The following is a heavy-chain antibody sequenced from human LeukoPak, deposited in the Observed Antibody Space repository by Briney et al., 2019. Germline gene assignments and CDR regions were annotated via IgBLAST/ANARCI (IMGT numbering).Heavy chain of an antibody. CDR2: IWYDGSNK. V-gene: IGHV3-33*06. J-gene: IGHJ6*02. CDR1: GFTFSSYG. Sequence: GGSLRLSCAASGFTFSSYGMHWVRQAPGKGLEWVAVIWYDGSNKYYADSVKGRFTISRDNSKNTLYLQMYSLRAEDTAVYYCAKVAGPYYYYGMDVWGQGTTVTVSS. D-gene: IGHD2-15*01. CDR3: AKVAGPYYYYGMDV.